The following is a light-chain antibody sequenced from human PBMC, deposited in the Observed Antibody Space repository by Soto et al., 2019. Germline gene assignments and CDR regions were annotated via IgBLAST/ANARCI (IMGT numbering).Light chain of an antibody. CDR1: QSVSSSY. CDR3: QQYGSSQWT. CDR2: GAS. J-gene: IGKJ1*01. V-gene: IGKV3-20*01. Sequence: EIVLTQSPGTLSLSPGEKATLSSRASQSVSSSYLAWNQQKPSQAPRLLIYGASSRATGIPDRFSGSGSGTDFTLTISGLEPEDFAVYYCQQYGSSQWTFGQGTKVDIK.